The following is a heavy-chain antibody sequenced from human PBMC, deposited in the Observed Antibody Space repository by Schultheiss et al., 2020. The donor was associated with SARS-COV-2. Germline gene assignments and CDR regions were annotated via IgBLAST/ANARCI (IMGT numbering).Heavy chain of an antibody. CDR3: ARVDLETALVGGLDV. Sequence: SETLSLTCTVSGGSISRSGYYWGWIRQPPGKGLEWIGFVYYSGSTNYNPSLKSRVTISLDTSKNQFSLKLSSVSAADTAVYYCARVDLETALVGGLDVWGQGSTVTVSS. J-gene: IGHJ6*02. CDR1: GGSISRSGYY. D-gene: IGHD5-18*01. CDR2: VYYSGST. V-gene: IGHV4-61*05.